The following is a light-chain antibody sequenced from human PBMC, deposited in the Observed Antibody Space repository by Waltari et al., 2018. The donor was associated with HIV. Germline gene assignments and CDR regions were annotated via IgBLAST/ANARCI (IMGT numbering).Light chain of an antibody. V-gene: IGKV3-15*01. CDR3: QQYNNWPPYT. Sequence: ELGMTQSPATLSVSPGERATLSCRASQSVSSNLAWYQQTAGQAPRLLIYGASTRATGIPARFSGSGSGTEFTLTISSLQSEDFAVYYCQQYNNWPPYTFGQGTKLEIK. J-gene: IGKJ2*01. CDR1: QSVSSN. CDR2: GAS.